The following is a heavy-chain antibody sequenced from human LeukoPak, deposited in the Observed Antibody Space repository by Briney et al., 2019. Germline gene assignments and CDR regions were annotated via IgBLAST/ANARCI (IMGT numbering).Heavy chain of an antibody. CDR3: ARDVVLAPSTYYYMDV. CDR2: IYHSGST. J-gene: IGHJ6*03. Sequence: PSETLSLTCTVSGYSISSGYYWDWIRQPPGKGLEWIGSIYHSGSTYYNPSLKSRVTISVDKSKNQFSLKLSSVTAADTAVYYCARDVVLAPSTYYYMDVWGKGTTVTVSS. V-gene: IGHV4-38-2*02. CDR1: GYSISSGYY. D-gene: IGHD2/OR15-2a*01.